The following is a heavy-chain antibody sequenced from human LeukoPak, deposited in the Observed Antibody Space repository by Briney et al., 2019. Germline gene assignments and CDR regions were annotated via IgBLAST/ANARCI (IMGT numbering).Heavy chain of an antibody. V-gene: IGHV3-23*01. Sequence: GGSLRLSCAASGFTVSSYAMSWVRQAPGKGLEWVSAISGSGGSTYYADSVKGRFTISRDNSKNTLYLQMNSLRAEDTAVYYCAKPYSSGWSPFDYWGQGTLVTVSS. J-gene: IGHJ4*02. CDR1: GFTVSSYA. D-gene: IGHD6-19*01. CDR2: ISGSGGST. CDR3: AKPYSSGWSPFDY.